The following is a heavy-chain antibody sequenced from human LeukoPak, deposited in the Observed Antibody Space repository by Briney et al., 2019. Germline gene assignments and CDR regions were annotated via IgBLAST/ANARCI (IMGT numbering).Heavy chain of an antibody. D-gene: IGHD3-3*01. CDR1: GFTVSSNY. CDR2: ISSSSSYI. Sequence: GGSLRLSCAASGFTVSSNYMSWVRQAPGKGLEWVSSISSSSSYIYYADSVKGRFTISRDNAKNSLYLQMNSLRAEDTAVYYCARPHQHLEWLLPIDYWGQGTLVTVSS. CDR3: ARPHQHLEWLLPIDY. V-gene: IGHV3-21*01. J-gene: IGHJ4*02.